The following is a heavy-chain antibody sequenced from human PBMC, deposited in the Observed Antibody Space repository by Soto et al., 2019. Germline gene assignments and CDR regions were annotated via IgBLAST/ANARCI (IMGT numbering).Heavy chain of an antibody. Sequence: QVQLVQSGAELKKPGSSVKVSCKASGDTFRGYPMNWVRQAPGEGLEWMGRSIPVFGTTNDAQRFEGRVTFTADESTNTAYMELRGLLSEDTAVYYCARDGGFGELKYWGPGTLVTVSS. CDR1: GDTFRGYP. J-gene: IGHJ4*02. CDR3: ARDGGFGELKY. D-gene: IGHD3-10*01. V-gene: IGHV1-69*18. CDR2: SIPVFGTT.